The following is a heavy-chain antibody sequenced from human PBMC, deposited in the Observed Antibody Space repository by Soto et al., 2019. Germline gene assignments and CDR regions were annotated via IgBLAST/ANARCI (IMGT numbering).Heavy chain of an antibody. CDR2: INHSGST. J-gene: IGHJ6*02. V-gene: IGHV4-34*01. Sequence: SETLSLTCAVYGGSFSGYYWSWTRQPPGKGLEWIGEINHSGSTNYNPSLKSRVTISVDTSKNQFSLKLSSVTAADTAVYYCARGRKGSGWYWYYYGMDRWGQGTTVTVSS. CDR3: ARGRKGSGWYWYYYGMDR. CDR1: GGSFSGYY. D-gene: IGHD6-19*01.